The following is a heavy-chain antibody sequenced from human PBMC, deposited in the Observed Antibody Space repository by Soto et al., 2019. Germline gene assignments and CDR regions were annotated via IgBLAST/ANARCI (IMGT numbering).Heavy chain of an antibody. CDR3: ARYRIAAAIRQNGVFDY. CDR2: INPSGGST. J-gene: IGHJ4*02. CDR1: GYTFTSYY. D-gene: IGHD6-13*01. V-gene: IGHV1-46*01. Sequence: ASVKVSCKASGYTFTSYYMHWVRQAPGQGLEWMGIINPSGGSTSYAQKFQGRVTMTRDTSTSTVYMELSSLRSEDTAVYYCARYRIAAAIRQNGVFDYWGQGTLVTVSS.